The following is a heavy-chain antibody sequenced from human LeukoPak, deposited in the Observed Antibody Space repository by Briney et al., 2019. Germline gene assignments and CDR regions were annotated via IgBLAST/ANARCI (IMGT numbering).Heavy chain of an antibody. CDR1: GGSFSGYY. CDR3: ARRPRGWFGELPDYYYGMDV. Sequence: SETLSLTCAVYGGSFSGYYWSWIRQPPGKGLEWIGEINHSGSTNYNPSLKSRDTISVDTSKNQFSLKLSSVTAADTAVYYCARRPRGWFGELPDYYYGMDVWGQGTTVTVSS. D-gene: IGHD3-10*01. J-gene: IGHJ6*02. CDR2: INHSGST. V-gene: IGHV4-34*01.